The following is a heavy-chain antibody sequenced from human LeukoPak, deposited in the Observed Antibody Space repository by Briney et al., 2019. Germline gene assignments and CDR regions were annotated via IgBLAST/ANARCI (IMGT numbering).Heavy chain of an antibody. CDR1: GFTFSSYG. CDR2: ISGSGGST. V-gene: IGHV3-23*01. Sequence: HPGGSLRLSCAASGFTFSSYGMSWVRQAPGKGLEWVSAISGSGGSTYYADSVKGRFTISRDNSKNTLYLQMNSLRAEDTAVYYCAKRSAESSGYFDYWGQGTLVTVSS. CDR3: AKRSAESSGYFDY. D-gene: IGHD6-19*01. J-gene: IGHJ4*02.